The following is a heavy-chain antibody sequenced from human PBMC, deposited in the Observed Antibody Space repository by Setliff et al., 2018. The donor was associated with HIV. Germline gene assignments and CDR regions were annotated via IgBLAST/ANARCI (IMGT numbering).Heavy chain of an antibody. J-gene: IGHJ6*02. CDR2: MNPNSGNT. D-gene: IGHD6-13*01. CDR3: ASSWSRIRYYGMDV. V-gene: IGHV1-8*01. CDR1: GSTFSTYD. Sequence: EASVKVSCKPSGSTFSTYDINWVRQATGQGLEWMGWMNPNSGNTGYAQKFQGRVTMTRNTSISTAYMELSSLRSDDTAVYYCASSWSRIRYYGMDVWGQGTTVTVSS.